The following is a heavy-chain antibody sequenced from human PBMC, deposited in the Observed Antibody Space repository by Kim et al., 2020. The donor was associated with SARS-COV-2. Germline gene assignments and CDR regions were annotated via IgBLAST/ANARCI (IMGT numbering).Heavy chain of an antibody. V-gene: IGHV4-4*07. CDR1: GGSISSYY. Sequence: SETLSLTCTVSGGSISSYYWSWIRQPAGKGLEWIGRIYTSGSTNYNPSLKSRVTMSVDTSKNQFSLKLSSVTAADTAVYYCARDLMIAAAGTSSWFDPWGQGTLVTVSS. J-gene: IGHJ5*02. D-gene: IGHD6-13*01. CDR2: IYTSGST. CDR3: ARDLMIAAAGTSSWFDP.